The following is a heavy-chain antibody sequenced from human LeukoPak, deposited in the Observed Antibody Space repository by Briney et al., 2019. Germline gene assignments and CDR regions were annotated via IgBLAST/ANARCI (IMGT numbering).Heavy chain of an antibody. J-gene: IGHJ3*02. CDR2: IYHSGST. CDR1: GGSFRGYY. CDR3: ARPGIGGAFDI. V-gene: IGHV4-34*01. Sequence: SETLSLTCAVYGGSFRGYYWSWIRQPPGKGLEWIGEIYHSGSTNFNPSLKSRVTISEDKSKNQFSLNLRSVTAADTAVYYCARPGIGGAFDIWGQGTMVTVSS. D-gene: IGHD3-3*01.